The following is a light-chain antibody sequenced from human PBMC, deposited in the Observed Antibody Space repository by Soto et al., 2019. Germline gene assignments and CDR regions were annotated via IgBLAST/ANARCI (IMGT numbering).Light chain of an antibody. J-gene: IGKJ1*01. CDR2: KAS. CDR1: QSINDW. Sequence: DIQMTQSPSTLSASVGDRVTITCRASQSINDWLAWYQQKPGKATNLLIYKASSLQSGVPSRFSGSRSGTEFTVTISSLQPDDFATFYCQQYFGYPLTFVQGTKVEIK. V-gene: IGKV1-5*03. CDR3: QQYFGYPLT.